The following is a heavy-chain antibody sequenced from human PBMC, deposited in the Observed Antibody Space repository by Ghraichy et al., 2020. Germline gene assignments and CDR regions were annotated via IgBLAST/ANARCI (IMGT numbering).Heavy chain of an antibody. Sequence: SQTLSLTSTVSGGSISSYYWSWIRQPPGKGLEWIGYIHYSGSTNYNPSLKSRVTISVDTSKNQFSLKLSSVTAADTAVYYCARDRGYSGLTRNGMDVWGQGTTVTVSS. D-gene: IGHD5-12*01. CDR2: IHYSGST. CDR1: GGSISSYY. CDR3: ARDRGYSGLTRNGMDV. J-gene: IGHJ6*02. V-gene: IGHV4-59*01.